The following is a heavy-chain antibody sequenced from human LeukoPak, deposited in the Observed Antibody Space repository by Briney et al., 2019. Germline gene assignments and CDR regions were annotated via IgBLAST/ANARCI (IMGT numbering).Heavy chain of an antibody. CDR2: IIPILGIA. CDR1: GGTFSSYA. Sequence: ASVKVSCKASGGTFSSYAISWVRQAPGQGLEWMGRIIPILGIANYAQKFQGRVTTTADKSTSTAYMELSSLRSEDTAVYYCARDFYDSSDGVDYWGQGTLVTVSS. D-gene: IGHD3-22*01. CDR3: ARDFYDSSDGVDY. J-gene: IGHJ4*02. V-gene: IGHV1-69*04.